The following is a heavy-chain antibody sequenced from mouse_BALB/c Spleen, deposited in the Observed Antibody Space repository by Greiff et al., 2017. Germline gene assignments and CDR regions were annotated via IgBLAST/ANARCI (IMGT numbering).Heavy chain of an antibody. CDR1: GFTFSDYY. J-gene: IGHJ4*01. V-gene: IGHV5-4*02. Sequence: EVQLVESGGGLVKPGGSLKLSCAASGFTFSDYYMYWVRQTPEKRLEWVATISDGGSYTYYPDSVKGRFTISRDNAKNNLYLQMSSLKSEDTAMYYCAREGAGNAMDYWGQGTSVTGSS. D-gene: IGHD3-3*01. CDR3: AREGAGNAMDY. CDR2: ISDGGSYT.